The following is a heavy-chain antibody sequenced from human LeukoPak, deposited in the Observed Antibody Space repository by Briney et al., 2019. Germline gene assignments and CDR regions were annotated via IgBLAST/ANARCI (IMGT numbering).Heavy chain of an antibody. CDR2: ISYDGSNK. Sequence: GGSLRLSCAASGFTFSSYSMNWVRQAPGKGLEWVAVISYDGSNKYYADSVKGRFTISRDNSKNTLYLQMNSLRAEDTAVYYCASGGLYYYDSSGYPYYFDYWGHGTLVTVSS. CDR1: GFTFSSYS. CDR3: ASGGLYYYDSSGYPYYFDY. D-gene: IGHD3-22*01. V-gene: IGHV3-30*03. J-gene: IGHJ4*01.